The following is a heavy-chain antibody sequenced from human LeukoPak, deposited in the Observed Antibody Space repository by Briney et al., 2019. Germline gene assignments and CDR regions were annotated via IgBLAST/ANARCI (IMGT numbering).Heavy chain of an antibody. CDR2: ISAYNGNT. J-gene: IGHJ4*02. CDR3: AREGARWLGELPRSDY. CDR1: GYTFTSYG. V-gene: IGHV1-18*04. Sequence: ASVKVSCKASGYTFTSYGISWVRQAPGQGLEWMGWISAYNGNTNYAQKLQGRVTMTTDTSTSTAYMELRSLRSDDTAVYYCAREGARWLGELPRSDYWGQGTLVTVSS. D-gene: IGHD3-10*01.